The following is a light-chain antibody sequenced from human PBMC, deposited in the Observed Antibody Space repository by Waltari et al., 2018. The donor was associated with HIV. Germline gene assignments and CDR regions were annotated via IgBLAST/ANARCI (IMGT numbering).Light chain of an antibody. CDR3: QQFHNWPRT. V-gene: IGKV3-15*01. CDR2: GAS. J-gene: IGKJ1*01. Sequence: EIVMTQSPATLSVSPGERVSLSCRASQSVSSNLVWYQQKPGQAPRVLIYGASTRAADIPARFSGSGAWTEFTLTISSLQSEDFAVYYCQQFHNWPRTFGQGTKVEIK. CDR1: QSVSSN.